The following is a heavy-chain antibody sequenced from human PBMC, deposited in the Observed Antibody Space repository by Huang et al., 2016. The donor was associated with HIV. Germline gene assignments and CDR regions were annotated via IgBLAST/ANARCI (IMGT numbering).Heavy chain of an antibody. CDR2: INSDGSST. V-gene: IGHV3-74*01. CDR1: GFSISSYW. J-gene: IGHJ4*02. Sequence: EVQLVESGGGLVQPGGSLRLSCAASGFSISSYWMHWVRQAPGKGLGWVSRINSDGSSTSEADSVKCRFSISIDNAKNTLYLQMNSLRAEDTALYYCARDPRIQSWLNYFDSWGQGTLVSVSS. CDR3: ARDPRIQSWLNYFDS. D-gene: IGHD3-22*01.